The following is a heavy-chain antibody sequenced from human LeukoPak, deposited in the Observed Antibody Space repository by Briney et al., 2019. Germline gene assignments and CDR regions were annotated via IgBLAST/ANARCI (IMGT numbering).Heavy chain of an antibody. Sequence: GGSLRLSCAASGFTFSSYAMSWVRQAPGKGLEWVSAISGSGGKTYYADSVKGRFTISRDNAKNSLYLQMNSLRAEDTAVYYCARVTLTSWSNYWGQGTLVTVSS. J-gene: IGHJ4*02. CDR3: ARVTLTSWSNY. CDR2: ISGSGGKT. V-gene: IGHV3-23*01. CDR1: GFTFSSYA. D-gene: IGHD2-2*01.